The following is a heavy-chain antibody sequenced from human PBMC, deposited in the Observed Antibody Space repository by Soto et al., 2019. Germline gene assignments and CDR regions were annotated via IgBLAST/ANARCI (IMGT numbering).Heavy chain of an antibody. V-gene: IGHV3-74*01. CDR1: GFTFSSYW. CDR3: AREGPPAAPSDAFDI. CDR2: INSDGSST. J-gene: IGHJ3*02. D-gene: IGHD6-25*01. Sequence: PGGALRLSCAASGFTFSSYWMHWVRQAPWKGLVWVSRINSDGSSTSYADSVKGRFTISRDNAKNTLYLQMNSLRAEDTAVYYCAREGPPAAPSDAFDICGQGTMVTGSS.